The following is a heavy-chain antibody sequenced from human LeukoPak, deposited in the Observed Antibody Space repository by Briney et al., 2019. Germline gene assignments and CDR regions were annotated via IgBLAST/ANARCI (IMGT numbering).Heavy chain of an antibody. D-gene: IGHD5-18*01. CDR3: AKGVGYSYGYYFDY. CDR2: ISGTGGTT. V-gene: IGHV3-23*01. J-gene: IGHJ4*02. CDR1: GFTFSSYG. Sequence: GGSLRLSCAASGFTFSSYGMHWVRQAPGKGLEWVAGISGTGGTTYSADSVKGRFTISRDNSKNTLYLQMNSLRAEDTAVYYCAKGVGYSYGYYFDYWGQGTLVTVSS.